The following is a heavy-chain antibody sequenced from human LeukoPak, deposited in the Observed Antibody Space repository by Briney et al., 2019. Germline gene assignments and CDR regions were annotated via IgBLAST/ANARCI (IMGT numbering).Heavy chain of an antibody. Sequence: GASVKVSCKASGDTFTSYYMHWVRQAPGQGLEWMGIINPSGGSNTYAQKFQGRVTMTGDMSTSTVYMELSSLRSEDTAVYYCARGRHYYDSSDYYYEGDAFDIWGQGTMVTVSS. CDR1: GDTFTSYY. CDR3: ARGRHYYDSSDYYYEGDAFDI. D-gene: IGHD3-22*01. CDR2: INPSGGSN. J-gene: IGHJ3*02. V-gene: IGHV1-46*01.